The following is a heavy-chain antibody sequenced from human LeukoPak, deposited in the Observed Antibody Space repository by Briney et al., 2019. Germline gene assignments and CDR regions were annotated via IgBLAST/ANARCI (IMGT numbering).Heavy chain of an antibody. D-gene: IGHD4-17*01. Sequence: GGSLRLSCTASAFTFTSLAMSWVRQTPGEGLEWVSSITGSGGGTYYADPVKGRFTISRDNSKTTLYLQMNSLRADDTAVYYCASGPTPVYGDSDYWGQGTLVIVSS. CDR1: AFTFTSLA. J-gene: IGHJ4*02. CDR3: ASGPTPVYGDSDY. CDR2: ITGSGGGT. V-gene: IGHV3-23*01.